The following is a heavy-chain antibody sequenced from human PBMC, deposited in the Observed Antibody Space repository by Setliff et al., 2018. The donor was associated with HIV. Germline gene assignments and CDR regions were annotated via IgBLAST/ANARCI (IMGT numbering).Heavy chain of an antibody. V-gene: IGHV1-46*01. J-gene: IGHJ2*01. CDR2: INPGVGST. CDR1: GYTFTSNY. D-gene: IGHD4-17*01. Sequence: ASVKVSCKASGYTFTSNYIHWMRQAPGQGLEWMGVINPGVGSTKYAQKFQGRVTITADESTSTAYMELTGLRSEDTAVYYCATGPTMVTSKGFWFFDLWGRGTLVTAPQ. CDR3: ATGPTMVTSKGFWFFDL.